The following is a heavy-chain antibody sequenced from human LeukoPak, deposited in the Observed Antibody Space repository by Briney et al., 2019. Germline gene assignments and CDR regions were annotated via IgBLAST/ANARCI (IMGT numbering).Heavy chain of an antibody. CDR3: AMEGESSGPDFDY. D-gene: IGHD3-22*01. CDR1: GFTFSSYW. V-gene: IGHV3-72*01. CDR2: TRNKANSYTP. J-gene: IGHJ4*02. Sequence: GGSLRLSCAASGFTFSSYWMNWARQAPGKGLEWVGRTRNKANSYTPDYAASVKGRFTISRNESKNSPYLQMNSLKTEDTAVYYCAMEGESSGPDFDYWGQGTLVTVSS.